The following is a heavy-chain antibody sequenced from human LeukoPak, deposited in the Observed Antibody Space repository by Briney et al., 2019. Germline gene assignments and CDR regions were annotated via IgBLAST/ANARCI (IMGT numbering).Heavy chain of an antibody. CDR1: GGTFSSYA. CDR3: ARGPYDSSGYYYGYYYYYMDV. Sequence: GASVKVSFKASGGTFSSYAISWVRQAPGQGLEWMGGIIPIFGTANYAQKFQGRVTITTDESTSTAYMELSSLRSEDTAVYYCARGPYDSSGYYYGYYYYYMDVWGKGTTVTVSS. J-gene: IGHJ6*03. CDR2: IIPIFGTA. V-gene: IGHV1-69*05. D-gene: IGHD3-22*01.